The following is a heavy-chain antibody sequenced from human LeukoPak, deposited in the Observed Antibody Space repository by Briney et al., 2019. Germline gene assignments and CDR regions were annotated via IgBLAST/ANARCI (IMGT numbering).Heavy chain of an antibody. D-gene: IGHD6-6*01. J-gene: IGHJ5*02. CDR1: GGSFSGYY. CDR2: INHSGST. CDR3: ARGRGVAARLKWFDP. V-gene: IGHV4-34*01. Sequence: SETLSLTCAVYGGSFSGYYWSWIRQPPGKGLEWIGEINHSGSTNYNPSLKSRVTISVDTSKNQFSLKLSSVTAADTAVYYCARGRGVAARLKWFDPWGQGTLVTVSS.